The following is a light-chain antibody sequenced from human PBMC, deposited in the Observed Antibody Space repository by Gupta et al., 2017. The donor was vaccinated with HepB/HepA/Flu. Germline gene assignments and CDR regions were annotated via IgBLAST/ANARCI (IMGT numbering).Light chain of an antibody. CDR3: QQYNNWPRT. V-gene: IGKV3-15*01. J-gene: IGKJ1*01. CDR2: GAS. Sequence: DIVMTQSPATLSVSPGERATLSCRASESISSNLAWYQQKPGQAPRLLIYGASTRATGIPARFSGSGSGTEFTLTISSLQSEDFAVYYCQQYNNWPRTFGQWTKVEIK. CDR1: ESISSN.